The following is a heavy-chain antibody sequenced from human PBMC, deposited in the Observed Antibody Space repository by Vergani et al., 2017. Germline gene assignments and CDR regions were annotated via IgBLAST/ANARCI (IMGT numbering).Heavy chain of an antibody. J-gene: IGHJ4*02. Sequence: EVQLVESGGVVVQPGGSLRLSCAASGFTFSSYAMSWVRQAPGKGLEWVSAISGSGGSTYYADSVKGRFTISRDNSKNTLYLQMNSLRAEDTAVYYCAKGTGGYCSSTSCFHRPFDYWGQGTLVTVSS. CDR3: AKGTGGYCSSTSCFHRPFDY. V-gene: IGHV3-23*04. CDR2: ISGSGGST. D-gene: IGHD2-2*01. CDR1: GFTFSSYA.